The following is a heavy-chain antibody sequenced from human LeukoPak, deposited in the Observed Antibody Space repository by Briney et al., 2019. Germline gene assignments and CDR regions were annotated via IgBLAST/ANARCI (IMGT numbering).Heavy chain of an antibody. CDR3: AGSYGSVWYDRIGGFHY. CDR2: IYYSGNT. Sequence: PSETLSLTCTVSGVSISSNTYYWGWIRQPPGKGLEWIGNIYYSGNTYYNPSLKSRVTISVDTSKNQFSLKLSSVTAADTAVYYCAGSYGSVWYDRIGGFHYWGLGILVTVSS. V-gene: IGHV4-39*07. CDR1: GVSISSNTYY. J-gene: IGHJ4*02. D-gene: IGHD6-19*01.